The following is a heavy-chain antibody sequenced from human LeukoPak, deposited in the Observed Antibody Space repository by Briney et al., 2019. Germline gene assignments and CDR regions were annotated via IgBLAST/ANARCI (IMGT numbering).Heavy chain of an antibody. CDR3: ARVEYSSGWTDAFDI. J-gene: IGHJ3*02. V-gene: IGHV4-4*07. D-gene: IGHD6-19*01. CDR1: GGSISSYY. CDR2: IYTSGST. Sequence: SETLSLTCTVPGGSISSYYWSWIRQPAGKGLEWIGRIYTSGSTNYNPSLKSRVTMSVDTSKNQFSLKLSSVTAADTAVYYCARVEYSSGWTDAFDIWGQGTMVTVSS.